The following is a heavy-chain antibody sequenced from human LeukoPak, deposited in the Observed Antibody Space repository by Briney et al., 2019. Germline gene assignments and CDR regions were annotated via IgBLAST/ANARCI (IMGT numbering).Heavy chain of an antibody. V-gene: IGHV1-46*03. D-gene: IGHD2/OR15-2a*01. Sequence: ASVKVSCKASGYTFTSYFMHWVRQAPGQGLEWMGIINPSGGSTTYAQKFQGRVTMTRDTSTSTVYMELSSLRSEDTAVYYCAKSGNSMTTGTADPWGQGTLVIVSS. CDR3: AKSGNSMTTGTADP. CDR2: INPSGGST. CDR1: GYTFTSYF. J-gene: IGHJ5*02.